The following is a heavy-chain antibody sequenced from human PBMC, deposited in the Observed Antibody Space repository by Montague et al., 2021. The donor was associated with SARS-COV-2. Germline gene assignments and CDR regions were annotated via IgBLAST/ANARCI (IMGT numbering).Heavy chain of an antibody. V-gene: IGHV3-30*04. CDR1: GFTFSSYA. Sequence: SLRLSCAASGFTFSSYAMHWVRRAPGKGLEWVAVISYDGSNKYYADSVKGRFTISRDNSKNTLYLQMNSLRAEDTAVYYCARDLQDYYGMDVWGQGTTVTVSS. J-gene: IGHJ6*02. D-gene: IGHD4-11*01. CDR3: ARDLQDYYGMDV. CDR2: ISYDGSNK.